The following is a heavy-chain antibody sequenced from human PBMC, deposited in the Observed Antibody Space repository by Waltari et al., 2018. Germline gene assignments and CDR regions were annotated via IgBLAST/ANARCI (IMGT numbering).Heavy chain of an antibody. J-gene: IGHJ4*02. CDR1: RAAITEPY. CDR2: INPNGGTT. V-gene: IGHV1-2*02. CDR3: AREYCGGDCRLFDY. D-gene: IGHD2-21*02. Sequence: LVQSGAEVMKPGASVKVSCKVSRAAITEPYIHWVRRAPGQGLEWMGWINPNGGTTNYAQRYRGRITVTWDTSMTTSYMGLSGLRSDDTAVYYCAREYCGGDCRLFDYWGQGTLVTVSS.